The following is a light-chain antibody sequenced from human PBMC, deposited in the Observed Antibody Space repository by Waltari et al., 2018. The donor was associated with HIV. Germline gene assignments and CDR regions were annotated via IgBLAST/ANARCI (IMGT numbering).Light chain of an antibody. CDR1: SSNIGSNT. CDR2: SNN. V-gene: IGLV1-44*01. CDR3: AAWDDSLSGLVV. Sequence: QSVLTQPPSASGTPGQRVTISCSGSSSNIGSNTVNWYQQLPGTAPKLLIYSNNKRPSGVPDRFAGSKSGTSATLAISGLQSEDEADYYCAAWDDSLSGLVVFGGGTKLTVL. J-gene: IGLJ2*01.